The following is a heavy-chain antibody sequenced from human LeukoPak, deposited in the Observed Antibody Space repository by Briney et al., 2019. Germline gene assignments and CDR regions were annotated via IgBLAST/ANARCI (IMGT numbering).Heavy chain of an antibody. CDR2: ISSSGSTI. CDR3: AITRSSSWYY. V-gene: IGHV3-48*03. CDR1: GFTFSSYA. J-gene: IGHJ4*02. D-gene: IGHD6-13*01. Sequence: GGSLRLSCAASGFTFSSYAMSWVRQAPGKGLEWVSYISSSGSTIYYADSVKGRFTISRDNAKNSLYLQMNSLRAEDTAVYYCAITRSSSWYYWGQGTLVTVSS.